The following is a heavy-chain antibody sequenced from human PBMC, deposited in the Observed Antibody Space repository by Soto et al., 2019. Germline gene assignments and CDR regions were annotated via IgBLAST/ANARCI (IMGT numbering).Heavy chain of an antibody. CDR3: AREGGLSGSPRVIDY. CDR1: GGSVSSGSYY. Sequence: QVQLQESGPGLVKPSETLSLTCTVSGGSVSSGSYYWSWIRQPPGKGLEWIGYIYYSGSTNYNPSLKSRVTISVDTSKNQFPLKLSSVTAADTAVYYCAREGGLSGSPRVIDYWGQGTLVTVSS. D-gene: IGHD1-26*01. CDR2: IYYSGST. J-gene: IGHJ4*02. V-gene: IGHV4-61*01.